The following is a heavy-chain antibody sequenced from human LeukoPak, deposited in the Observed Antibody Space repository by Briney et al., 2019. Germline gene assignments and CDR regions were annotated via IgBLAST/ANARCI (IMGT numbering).Heavy chain of an antibody. CDR1: GYTFTGYY. D-gene: IGHD3-10*01. V-gene: IGHV1-2*02. CDR2: INPNSGGT. J-gene: IGHJ4*02. CDR3: ARVQVWFGESDY. Sequence: EASVKVSCKASGYTFTGYYMHWVRQAPGQGLEWMGWINPNSGGTNYAQKFQGRVTMTRDTSISTAYMELSRLRSDDTAVYYCARVQVWFGESDYWGQGALVTVSS.